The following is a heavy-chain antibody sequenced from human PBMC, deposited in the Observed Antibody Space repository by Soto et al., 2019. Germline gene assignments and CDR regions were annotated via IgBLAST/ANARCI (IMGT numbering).Heavy chain of an antibody. Sequence: SETLSLTCTVSGGSISSHYWSWIRQPPGKGLEWIGYISYSGGTSYNPSLRSRVTILVDTSKTQFSLNLGSVTAADTAVYYCGRHNWNWEGPWGQGTLVTVSS. J-gene: IGHJ5*02. CDR3: GRHNWNWEGP. CDR1: GGSISSHY. D-gene: IGHD1-7*01. V-gene: IGHV4-59*08. CDR2: ISYSGGT.